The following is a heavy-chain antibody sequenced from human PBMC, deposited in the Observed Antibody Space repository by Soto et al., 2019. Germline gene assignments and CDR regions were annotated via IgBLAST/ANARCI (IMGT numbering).Heavy chain of an antibody. J-gene: IGHJ3*02. CDR1: GGSINSGDYY. D-gene: IGHD4-17*01. V-gene: IGHV4-31*03. Sequence: SETLSLTCTVSGGSINSGDYYWSWIRQHPGKGLEWIGHIYFSGSTSYNPSLKSRVTISINTSKNKFSLKLDSVTAADTAVYYCARDAYGSNSGAFDIWGQGAMVTVSS. CDR3: ARDAYGSNSGAFDI. CDR2: IYFSGST.